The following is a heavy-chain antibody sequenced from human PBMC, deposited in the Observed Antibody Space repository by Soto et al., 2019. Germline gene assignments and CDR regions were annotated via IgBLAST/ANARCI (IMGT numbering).Heavy chain of an antibody. D-gene: IGHD4-17*01. CDR1: GGTFGTSA. Sequence: QVQLVQSGTEVKKPGSSVNVSCKASGGTFGTSAINWVRQAPGQGLEWMGAIIPFFTTTDYAQKFQARVTITADESTSKAYMELSSLTSEDTAVYYCAREGDYNFDYYSGMDVWGQGTTVIVSS. CDR3: AREGDYNFDYYSGMDV. J-gene: IGHJ6*02. CDR2: IIPFFTTT. V-gene: IGHV1-69*01.